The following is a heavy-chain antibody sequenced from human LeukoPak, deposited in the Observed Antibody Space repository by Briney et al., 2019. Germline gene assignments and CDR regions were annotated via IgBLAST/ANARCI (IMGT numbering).Heavy chain of an antibody. J-gene: IGHJ5*02. Sequence: QPGGSLRISCAASGFTFSTYGMHWVRQAPGKGLDWVTFIRPDGSNKYYADSMKGRFTISRDNSKNTLYLQMNSLRVEDTAVYYXXXDAQVYSTYDWRXFDPWGQGTLVTVSS. CDR3: XXDAQVYSTYDWRXFDP. CDR1: GFTFSTYG. CDR2: IRPDGSNK. V-gene: IGHV3-30*02. D-gene: IGHD4-11*01.